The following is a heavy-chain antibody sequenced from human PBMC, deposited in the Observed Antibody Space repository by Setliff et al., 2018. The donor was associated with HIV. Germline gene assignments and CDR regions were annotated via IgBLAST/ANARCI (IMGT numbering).Heavy chain of an antibody. CDR2: IFHSGDT. V-gene: IGHV4-30-2*01. CDR3: ARVGTGVVNIGWFDP. Sequence: KTSETLSLTCAVSGGSISSGGYSWNWIRQPPGKGLEWIGYIFHSGDTYYNPSLKNRVTISLDRSKNQFSLKLISVTAADTAVYYCARVGTGVVNIGWFDPWGQGTLVTVSS. J-gene: IGHJ5*02. D-gene: IGHD2-15*01. CDR1: GGSISSGGYS.